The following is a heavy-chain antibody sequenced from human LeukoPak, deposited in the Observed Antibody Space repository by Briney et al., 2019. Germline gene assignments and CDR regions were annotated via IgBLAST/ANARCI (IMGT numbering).Heavy chain of an antibody. V-gene: IGHV3-11*06. D-gene: IGHD3-10*01. Sequence: GGSLRLSCAASGFTFSNYYMSWIRQAPGKGLVWVSYISSRSSNKEYADSVKGRFTISRDNSKNTLYLQMNSLRAEDTAVYYCAKDFLKSISLIRGIRSWVGYFDYWGQGTLVTVSS. CDR3: AKDFLKSISLIRGIRSWVGYFDY. CDR1: GFTFSNYY. J-gene: IGHJ4*02. CDR2: ISSRSSNK.